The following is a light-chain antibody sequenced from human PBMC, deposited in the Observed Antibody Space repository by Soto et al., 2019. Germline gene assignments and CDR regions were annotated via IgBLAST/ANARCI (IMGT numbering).Light chain of an antibody. CDR2: DAS. CDR3: QQYNSYSP. CDR1: QNINNY. V-gene: IGKV1-33*01. Sequence: DIQMTQSPSSLSASVGDRVTITCQASQNINNYLNWYQQKPGRAPKLLIYDASNLEAGVPSRFSGSGSGTEFTLTISSLQPDDFATYYCQQYNSYSPFGQGTRLEIK. J-gene: IGKJ5*01.